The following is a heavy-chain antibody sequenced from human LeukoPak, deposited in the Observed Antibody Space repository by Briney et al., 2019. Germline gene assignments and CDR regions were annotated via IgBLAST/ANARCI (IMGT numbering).Heavy chain of an antibody. V-gene: IGHV4-39*07. CDR1: GGSISSAGYY. CDR2: IYYRGTT. CDR3: ARDFSSSSSVYYYYYMDV. D-gene: IGHD6-6*01. Sequence: TSETLSLTCTVSGGSISSAGYYWSWVRQPPGRGLEWIGTIYYRGTTYYNPSLKSRLTISVDSSKNHFSLKLSSVTAADTAVYYCARDFSSSSSVYYYYYMDVWGKGTTVTVSS. J-gene: IGHJ6*03.